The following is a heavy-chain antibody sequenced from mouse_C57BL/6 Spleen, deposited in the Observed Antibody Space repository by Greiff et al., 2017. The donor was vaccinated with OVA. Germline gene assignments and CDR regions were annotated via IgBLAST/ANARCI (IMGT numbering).Heavy chain of an antibody. J-gene: IGHJ2*01. Sequence: QVQLQQPGAELVKPGASVKMSCKASGYTFTSYWITWVKQRPGQGLEWIGDIYPGSGSTNYNEKFKSKATLTVDTSSSTAYMQLSSLTSEDSAVYYCARNYYGSKGFCFDYWGQGTTLTVSS. V-gene: IGHV1-55*01. CDR1: GYTFTSYW. CDR2: IYPGSGST. CDR3: ARNYYGSKGFCFDY. D-gene: IGHD1-1*01.